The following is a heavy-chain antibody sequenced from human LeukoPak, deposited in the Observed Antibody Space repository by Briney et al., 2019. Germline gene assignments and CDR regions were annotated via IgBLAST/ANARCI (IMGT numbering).Heavy chain of an antibody. V-gene: IGHV3-30-3*01. CDR3: ARDRGVVPAAIFCY. J-gene: IGHJ4*02. CDR2: ISYDGSNK. D-gene: IGHD2-2*01. CDR1: GFTFSSYA. Sequence: PGGSLRLSCAASGFTFSSYAMHWVRQAPGKGLEWVAVISYDGSNKYYADSVKGRFTISRDKSKNTLYLQMNSLRAEDTAVYYCARDRGVVPAAIFCYWGQGVLVTVAS.